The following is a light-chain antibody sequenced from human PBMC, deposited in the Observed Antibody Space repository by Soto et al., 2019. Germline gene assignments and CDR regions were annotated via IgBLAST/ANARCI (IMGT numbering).Light chain of an antibody. CDR1: SSDVGGYNY. CDR2: EVS. CDR3: SSYAGSNNNYV. V-gene: IGLV2-8*01. Sequence: QSALTQPPSASGSPGQSVTMSCTGTSSDVGGYNYVSWYQQHPGKAPKLMTYEVSKRPSGVPDRFSGSKSGNTASLTVSGLQAEDEADYYCSSYAGSNNNYVFGTGTKLTVL. J-gene: IGLJ1*01.